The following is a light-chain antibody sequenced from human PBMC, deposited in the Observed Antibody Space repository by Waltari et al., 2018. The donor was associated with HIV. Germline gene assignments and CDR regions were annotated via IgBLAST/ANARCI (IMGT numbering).Light chain of an antibody. Sequence: EIVMTQSPATLSVSPGERATLSCRASQSVRSSVAWYQQRPGQAPRLLIYSTSIRATGRPARFSGSGSETEFTLTISNLQSEDFAVYYCQQHSNWTLSITFGQGTRLQIK. CDR3: QQHSNWTLSIT. V-gene: IGKV3-15*01. J-gene: IGKJ5*01. CDR1: QSVRSS. CDR2: STS.